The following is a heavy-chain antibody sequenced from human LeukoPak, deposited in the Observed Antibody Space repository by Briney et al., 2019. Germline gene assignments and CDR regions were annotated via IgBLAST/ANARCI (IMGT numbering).Heavy chain of an antibody. CDR3: AREGPSLPLKREDAFDI. J-gene: IGHJ3*02. V-gene: IGHV1-69*05. CDR2: IIPIFGTA. CDR1: GGTFSSYA. Sequence: GASVKVSCKASGGTFSSYAISWVRQAPGQGLEWMGGIIPIFGTANYAQKFQGRVTTTTDESTSTAYMELSSLRSEDTAVYYCAREGPSLPLKREDAFDIWGQGTMVTVSS. D-gene: IGHD2-21*02.